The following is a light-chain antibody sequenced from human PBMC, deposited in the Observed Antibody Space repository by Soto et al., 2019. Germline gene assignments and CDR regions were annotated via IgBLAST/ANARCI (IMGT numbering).Light chain of an antibody. CDR1: SSDVGSYNR. V-gene: IGLV2-23*01. J-gene: IGLJ1*01. CDR2: WGS. CDR3: CSYAGSSTPYV. Sequence: QSALTQPASVSGSPGHSITISCTGTSSDVGSYNRVSWYQQRPGEGPTLMSCWGSKRPSGVSNRFSGSKSGNTASLTTSGLHAADAADYSCCSYAGSSTPYVLGTGTKVT.